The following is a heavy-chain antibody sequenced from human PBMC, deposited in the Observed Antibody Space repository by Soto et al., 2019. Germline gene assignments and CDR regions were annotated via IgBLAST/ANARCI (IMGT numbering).Heavy chain of an antibody. Sequence: QITLKESGPALVKPTQTLTLTCSFSGFSLSTSEVGVAWIRQPPGKALEWLALIYWDEDKRYSPSLKSRLTITKDTSTSEVVLTMNSVDPVDTGTYYCAHKGGRGAGMDVWGQGTMVTVSS. CDR3: AHKGGRGAGMDV. CDR1: GFSLSTSEVG. D-gene: IGHD2-15*01. J-gene: IGHJ6*02. CDR2: IYWDEDK. V-gene: IGHV2-5*02.